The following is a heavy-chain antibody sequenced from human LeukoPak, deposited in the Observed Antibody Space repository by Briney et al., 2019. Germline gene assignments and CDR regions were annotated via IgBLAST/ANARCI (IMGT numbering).Heavy chain of an antibody. CDR2: VSSSGSTI. Sequence: PGGSLRLSCAASGFTFSDYYMSWSRQGPGGGLGWVSYVSSSGSTIYYADSVKGRFTISRDNAKNSLYLQMNSLRAEDTAVYYCARDGYDFWSGIDYWGQGTLVTVSS. J-gene: IGHJ4*02. V-gene: IGHV3-11*04. CDR1: GFTFSDYY. CDR3: ARDGYDFWSGIDY. D-gene: IGHD3-3*01.